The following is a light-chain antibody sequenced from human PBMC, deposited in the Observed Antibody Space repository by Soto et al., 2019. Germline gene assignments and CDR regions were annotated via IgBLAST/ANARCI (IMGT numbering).Light chain of an antibody. CDR3: QHYYSTPPT. Sequence: IVMTQSPDSLAVSLGERATINCKSSQSVLYSSTNNNYLALYQQKPGQPPKLLIYWASTRESGVPDRFSGSGSGTYFTLSISSLQAEDVAVYYCQHYYSTPPTFGQGTRVEIK. J-gene: IGKJ1*01. V-gene: IGKV4-1*01. CDR2: WAS. CDR1: QSVLYSSTNNNY.